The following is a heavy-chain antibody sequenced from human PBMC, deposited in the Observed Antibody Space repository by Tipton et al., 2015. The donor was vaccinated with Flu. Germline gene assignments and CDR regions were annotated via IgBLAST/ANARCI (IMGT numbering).Heavy chain of an antibody. D-gene: IGHD4-17*01. V-gene: IGHV4-4*07. CDR3: ARSLGDDYGDWTGYYGMDV. J-gene: IGHJ6*02. Sequence: TLSLTCTVSGGSISSYYWSWIRQHAGKGLEWIGRIYTSGSTNYTPSLKSRVTMSVDTSKNQFSLKLSSVTAADTAVYYCARSLGDDYGDWTGYYGMDVWGQGTTVTVSS. CDR2: IYTSGST. CDR1: GGSISSYY.